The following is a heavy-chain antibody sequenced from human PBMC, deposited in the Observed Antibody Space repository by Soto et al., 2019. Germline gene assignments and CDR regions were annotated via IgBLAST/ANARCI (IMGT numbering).Heavy chain of an antibody. V-gene: IGHV4-59*08. D-gene: IGHD5-18*01. J-gene: IGHJ4*02. CDR3: ARLKSRGYSYVGVDY. Sequence: SETLSLTCTVSGGSISSYYWSWIRQPPGKGLEWIGYIYYSGSTNYNPSLKSRVTISVDTSKNQFSLKLSSVTAADTAVYYCARLKSRGYSYVGVDYWGQGTLVTVSS. CDR2: IYYSGST. CDR1: GGSISSYY.